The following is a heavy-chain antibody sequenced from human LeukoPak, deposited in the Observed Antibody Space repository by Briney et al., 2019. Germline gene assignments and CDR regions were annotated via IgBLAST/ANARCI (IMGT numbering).Heavy chain of an antibody. J-gene: IGHJ5*02. V-gene: IGHV3-23*01. Sequence: GGSLRLSCAASGFTVSSNYMSWVRQAPGKGLEWVSGISGSGGTTYYADSVKGRFTISRDNSKNTLYLRMSSLRAEDTAVYYCAAKLVTWGQGTLVTVSS. CDR3: AAKLVT. CDR2: ISGSGGTT. CDR1: GFTVSSNY.